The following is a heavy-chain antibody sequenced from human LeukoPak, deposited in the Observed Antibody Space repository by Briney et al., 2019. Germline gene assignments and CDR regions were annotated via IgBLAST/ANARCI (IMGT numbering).Heavy chain of an antibody. J-gene: IGHJ4*02. CDR1: DFSLSPPGLV. CDR2: IYYNDDK. V-gene: IGHV2-5*01. Sequence: ESGPTLVKPTQTLTLTCTFSDFSLSPPGLVVAWIRQPPGKAPECLVMIYYNDDKRYSPSLRSRLTITKDTSKNQVVLTMTNVDVVDTATYYCAHLVVTIDWRSYFDYWGQGILVTVSS. CDR3: AHLVVTIDWRSYFDY. D-gene: IGHD3-9*01.